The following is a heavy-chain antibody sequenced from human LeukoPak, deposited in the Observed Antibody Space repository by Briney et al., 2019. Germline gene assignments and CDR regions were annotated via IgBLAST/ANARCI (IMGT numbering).Heavy chain of an antibody. D-gene: IGHD2-15*01. Sequence: SETLSLTCTVSGGSISSGGYYWGWIRQPPGKGLEWIGSIYYGGRTYYNPSLKSRVTISVDTSKKQFSLKLSSVTAADTAVYHCARSLPHFLGYCSGGSCYSPFDYWGQGTLVTVSS. V-gene: IGHV4-39*07. CDR2: IYYGGRT. CDR1: GGSISSGGYY. J-gene: IGHJ4*02. CDR3: ARSLPHFLGYCSGGSCYSPFDY.